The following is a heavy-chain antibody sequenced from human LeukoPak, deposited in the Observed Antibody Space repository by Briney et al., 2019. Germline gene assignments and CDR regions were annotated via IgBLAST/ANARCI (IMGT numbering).Heavy chain of an antibody. CDR3: ARGVMEFSYRYHGWFDP. CDR2: INHSGST. J-gene: IGHJ5*02. CDR1: GRSFSGYY. Sequence: SETLSLTCAVYGRSFSGYYWSWIRQPPGKGLEWIGEINHSGSTNYNPSLKSRVTISVDTSKNQFSLKLSSVTAADTAVYYCARGVMEFSYRYHGWFDPWGQRTLVTVSS. V-gene: IGHV4-34*01. D-gene: IGHD3-10*01.